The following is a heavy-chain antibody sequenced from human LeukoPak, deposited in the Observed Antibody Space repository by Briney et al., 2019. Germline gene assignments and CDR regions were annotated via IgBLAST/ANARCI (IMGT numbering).Heavy chain of an antibody. CDR1: GGSFNTYY. V-gene: IGHV4-59*01. CDR2: IFYSGST. Sequence: SETLSLTCTVSGGSFNTYYWTWIRQPPGKGLEWIGDIFYSGSTNYNPSLKNRVTISLDTSKNHFSLKLSSVTAVDTAVYYCARGPVGGATYYDGDAFDIWGQGTMVTVSS. D-gene: IGHD1-26*01. J-gene: IGHJ3*02. CDR3: ARGPVGGATYYDGDAFDI.